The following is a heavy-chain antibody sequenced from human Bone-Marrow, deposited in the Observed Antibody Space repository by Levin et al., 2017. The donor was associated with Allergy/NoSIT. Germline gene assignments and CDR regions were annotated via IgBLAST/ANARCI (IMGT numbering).Heavy chain of an antibody. Sequence: GESLKISCAASGFTFSSYAMHWVRQAPGKGLEWVAVISYDGSNKYYADSVKGRFTISRDNSKNTLYLQMNSLRAEDTAVYYCANQLGSSHFDYWGQGTLVTVSS. J-gene: IGHJ4*02. V-gene: IGHV3-30-3*01. CDR2: ISYDGSNK. D-gene: IGHD7-27*01. CDR1: GFTFSSYA. CDR3: ANQLGSSHFDY.